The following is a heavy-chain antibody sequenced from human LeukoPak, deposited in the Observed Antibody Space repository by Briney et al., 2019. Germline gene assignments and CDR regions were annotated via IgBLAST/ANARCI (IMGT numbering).Heavy chain of an antibody. V-gene: IGHV3-23*01. J-gene: IGHJ4*02. D-gene: IGHD3-3*01. CDR1: GFTFSTFA. Sequence: GGSLRLSGAASGFTFSTFAMTWVRQAPGMGLEWVSYVSDTGTDTYYADSVKGRFTISRDNSKNTLYLQMNSLRAEDTAVYYCAKDAARDDFWSGYNFDYWGQGTLVTVSS. CDR2: VSDTGTDT. CDR3: AKDAARDDFWSGYNFDY.